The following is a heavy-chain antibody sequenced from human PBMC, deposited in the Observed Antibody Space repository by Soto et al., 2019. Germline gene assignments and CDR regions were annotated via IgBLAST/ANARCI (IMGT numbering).Heavy chain of an antibody. J-gene: IGHJ6*02. D-gene: IGHD1-26*01. Sequence: GALRPSRGAPGFNLHNYCVHRGPPAPGKGLEWAAVISNDGIKKNYGESAKGRFTISRDNSKNTLYLQMNSLRTEDTAVYYCAKSPQWVAKGGMDVWGQGTTVTVSS. CDR1: GFNLHNYC. CDR2: ISNDGIKK. CDR3: AKSPQWVAKGGMDV. V-gene: IGHV3-30*18.